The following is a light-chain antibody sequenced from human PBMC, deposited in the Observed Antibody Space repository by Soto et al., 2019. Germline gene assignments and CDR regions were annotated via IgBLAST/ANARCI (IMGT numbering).Light chain of an antibody. CDR1: QSVGTR. V-gene: IGKV3-20*01. CDR2: GAS. CDR3: QHYQVGQPIA. Sequence: VMTQSPATLSFSPGERATLSCRASQSVGTRLAWYQHKTGQAPSLLMSGASSRATGIPDRFSGSGSETDFTLTISRLEPEDFALYYCQHYQVGQPIAFGRGTRLEIK. J-gene: IGKJ5*01.